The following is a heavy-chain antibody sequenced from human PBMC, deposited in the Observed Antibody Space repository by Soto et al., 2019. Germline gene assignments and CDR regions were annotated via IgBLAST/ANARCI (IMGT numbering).Heavy chain of an antibody. CDR2: IYSGGST. V-gene: IGHV3-66*01. Sequence: GGSLRLSCAASGFTVSSNYMSWVRQAPGKGLEWVSVIYSGGSTNYADSVKGRLTISRDNSKNTLNLQMNSLRAEDTAVYYCARGPRTYYDFWSGYYDYWGQGTLVTVSS. CDR1: GFTVSSNY. CDR3: ARGPRTYYDFWSGYYDY. D-gene: IGHD3-3*01. J-gene: IGHJ4*02.